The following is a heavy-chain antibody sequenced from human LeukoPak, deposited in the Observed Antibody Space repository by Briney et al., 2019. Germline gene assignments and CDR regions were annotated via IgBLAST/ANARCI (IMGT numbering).Heavy chain of an antibody. CDR2: IYHGDSDT. Sequence: GESLKISCKGSGYSFTSYWIGWVRQMPGKGLEWMGIIYHGDSDTRYSPSFQGQVTISADKSISTAYLQWSSLKASDTAMYYCARRHYYGSGSYPLPFDYWGQGTLVTVSS. V-gene: IGHV5-51*01. J-gene: IGHJ4*02. D-gene: IGHD3-10*01. CDR1: GYSFTSYW. CDR3: ARRHYYGSGSYPLPFDY.